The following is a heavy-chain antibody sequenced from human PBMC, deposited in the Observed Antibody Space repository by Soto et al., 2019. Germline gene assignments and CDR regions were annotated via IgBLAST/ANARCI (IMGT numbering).Heavy chain of an antibody. V-gene: IGHV1-69*02. CDR1: GGTFNTYT. Sequence: QVHLIQSGAEVKKPGSSVKVSCKAAGGTFNTYTLFWVLQAPGHGLEWMGRIIPMLPVTNSAQKFQGRLTLTAHTSTRTACMEPPSLTADDTAGYYCSIGSWSAETFDVWCQGTMVTFSS. D-gene: IGHD6-13*01. CDR3: SIGSWSAETFDV. J-gene: IGHJ3*01. CDR2: IIPMLPVT.